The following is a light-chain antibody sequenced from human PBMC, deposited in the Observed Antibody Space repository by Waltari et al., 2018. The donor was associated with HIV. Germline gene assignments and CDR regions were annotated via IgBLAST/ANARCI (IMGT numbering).Light chain of an antibody. V-gene: IGKV3-20*01. J-gene: IGKJ5*01. CDR2: GAS. CDR1: QSVSSSN. CDR3: QQYGTSKT. Sequence: EIVLTQSPGTLSFSPGERATLSCRASQSVSSSNLAWSQQKPGQTPSLLSYGASSRATGIPDRVSGSGSGTDFTLTSSRLEPEDFAVYYCQQYGTSKTFGQGTRLEIK.